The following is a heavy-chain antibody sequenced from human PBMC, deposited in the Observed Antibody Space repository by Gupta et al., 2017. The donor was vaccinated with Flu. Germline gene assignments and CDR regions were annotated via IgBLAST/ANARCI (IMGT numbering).Heavy chain of an antibody. CDR3: ARHFSGPYYYDSSWYFDL. CDR1: GGSISSSSYY. V-gene: IGHV4-39*01. CDR2: SYYSGST. J-gene: IGHJ2*01. D-gene: IGHD3-22*01. Sequence: QLQLQESGPGLVKPSETLSLTCTVSGGSISSSSYYWGWIRQPPGKGLEWIGSSYYSGSTYYNPSLKSRVTISVDTSKNQFSLKLSSVTAADTAVYYCARHFSGPYYYDSSWYFDLWGRGTLVTVSS.